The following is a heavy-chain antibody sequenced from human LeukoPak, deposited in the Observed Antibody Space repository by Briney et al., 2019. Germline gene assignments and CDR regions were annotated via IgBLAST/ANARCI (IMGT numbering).Heavy chain of an antibody. Sequence: ASVKVSCKASGYTFTGYYMHWVRQAPGQGLEWMGWINPNSGGTNYAQKFQGRVTMTRDTSISTAYMELSRLRSDDTAVYYCARDREHSSSWWENWFDPWGQGTLVTVSS. CDR1: GYTFTGYY. V-gene: IGHV1-2*02. J-gene: IGHJ5*02. CDR3: ARDREHSSSWWENWFDP. CDR2: INPNSGGT. D-gene: IGHD6-13*01.